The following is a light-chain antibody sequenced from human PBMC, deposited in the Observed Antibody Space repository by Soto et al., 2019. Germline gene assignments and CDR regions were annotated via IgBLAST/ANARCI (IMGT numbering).Light chain of an antibody. CDR1: SRDVGGYNY. CDR3: SSYTTISTYV. CDR2: DVH. J-gene: IGLJ1*01. V-gene: IGLV2-14*01. Sequence: QSVLTQPASVSGSPGQSITISCTGTSRDVGGYNYVSWYQQHPGKAPKLMIYDVHNRPSGVSNRFSGSKSVNTASLTISGLQAEDEADYYCSSYTTISTYVFGTGTKVTVL.